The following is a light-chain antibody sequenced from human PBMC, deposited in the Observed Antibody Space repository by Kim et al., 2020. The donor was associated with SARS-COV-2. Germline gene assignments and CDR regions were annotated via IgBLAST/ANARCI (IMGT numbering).Light chain of an antibody. CDR1: QGISSA. CDR3: KQFNTYPL. CDR2: AVA. Sequence: AIQLTQSPSSLSASVGDIVTITCRASQGISSALAWYQQKPGKAPKLLMYAVASLESGVPSRFSGSGSGTDFTLTISSLQPEDFATYYCKQFNTYPLFVQGTKLEIK. V-gene: IGKV1-13*02. J-gene: IGKJ2*01.